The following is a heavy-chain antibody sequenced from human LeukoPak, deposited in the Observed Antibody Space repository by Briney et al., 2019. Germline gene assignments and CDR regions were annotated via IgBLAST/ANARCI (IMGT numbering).Heavy chain of an antibody. D-gene: IGHD1-1*01. V-gene: IGHV1-3*01. CDR3: ARVGSGNLPYYFDH. CDR1: GYTFTSYA. CDR2: INAGNGNT. Sequence: ASVKVSCKASGYTFTSYAIHWVRQAPGQRLEWMGWINAGNGNTKYSQKFQGRVTITRDTSASTAYMEMCSLRSEDTAVYYCARVGSGNLPYYFDHWGQGTLVTVSS. J-gene: IGHJ4*02.